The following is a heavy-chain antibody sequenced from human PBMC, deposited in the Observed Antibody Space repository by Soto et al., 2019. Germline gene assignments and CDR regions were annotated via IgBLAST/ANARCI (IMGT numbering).Heavy chain of an antibody. J-gene: IGHJ4*02. CDR1: GYTFTSYY. CDR3: ARDLRPENYDFWSGYDSTGFDY. CDR2: INPSGGST. Sequence: ASVKVSCKASGYTFTSYYMHRVRQAPVQGLEWMGIINPSGGSTSYAQKFQGRVTMTRDTSTSTVYMELSSLRSEDTAVYYCARDLRPENYDFWSGYDSTGFDYWRQGTLVPVSS. V-gene: IGHV1-46*01. D-gene: IGHD3-3*01.